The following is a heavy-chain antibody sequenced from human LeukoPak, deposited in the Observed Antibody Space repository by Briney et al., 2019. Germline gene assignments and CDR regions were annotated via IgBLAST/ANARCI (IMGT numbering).Heavy chain of an antibody. V-gene: IGHV1-69*04. CDR1: GNTFSSYS. D-gene: IGHD4-17*01. J-gene: IGHJ4*02. Sequence: SVKLSCNASGNTFSSYSITWVRHPPGQGLEWRGMIIPKVDIANYAQKLQGRVTITADKSTSTAYMEVSSLRSEDTAVYYCARDLSDGAYENGVFDYWAREPWSSSPQ. CDR3: ARDLSDGAYENGVFDY. CDR2: IIPKVDIA.